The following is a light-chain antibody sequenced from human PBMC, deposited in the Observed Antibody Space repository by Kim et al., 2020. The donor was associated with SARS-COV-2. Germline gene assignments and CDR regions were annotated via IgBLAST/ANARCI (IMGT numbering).Light chain of an antibody. J-gene: IGKJ4*01. CDR3: QQTNSPLT. CDR1: QGISTW. Sequence: DIQMTQSPSTLSASVGDRVTITCRASQGISTWLAWYQQKPGKAPKLLIYTASTLQSGVPSRFSGSGSGTDFSLTISSLQPEDFGTYFCQQTNSPLTFGGGTKVDIK. V-gene: IGKV1-12*01. CDR2: TAS.